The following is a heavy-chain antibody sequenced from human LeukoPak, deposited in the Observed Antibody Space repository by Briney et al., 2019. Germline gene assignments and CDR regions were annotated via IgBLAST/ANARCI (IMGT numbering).Heavy chain of an antibody. Sequence: GGSLRLSCAVSGFTFSSYEMNWVRQAPGKGLEWVSYISSGTTIYYADSVKGRFTISRDNARNSLYLQMNSLRAEDTAVYYCARGEYYYDSSGSGIKTFDYWGQGTLVTVSS. J-gene: IGHJ4*02. D-gene: IGHD3-22*01. CDR3: ARGEYYYDSSGSGIKTFDY. V-gene: IGHV3-48*03. CDR2: ISSGTTI. CDR1: GFTFSSYE.